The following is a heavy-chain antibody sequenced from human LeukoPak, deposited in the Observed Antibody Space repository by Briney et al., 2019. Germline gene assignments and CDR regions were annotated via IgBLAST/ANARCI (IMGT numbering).Heavy chain of an antibody. V-gene: IGHV3-23*01. D-gene: IGHD3-10*01. CDR2: ISGSGGDT. CDR1: GFTFSSYA. Sequence: GGSLRLSCAASGFTFSSYAMSWVRQAPGKGLEWASGISGSGGDTYHEDSVKGRFTISRGNSKNTLYLQMNSLRAEDTAVYYCAKAFLYYGSGNALFDYWGQGTLVTVSS. CDR3: AKAFLYYGSGNALFDY. J-gene: IGHJ4*02.